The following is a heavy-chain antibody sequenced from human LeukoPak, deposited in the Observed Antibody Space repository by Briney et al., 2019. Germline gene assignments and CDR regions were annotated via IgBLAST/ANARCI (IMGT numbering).Heavy chain of an antibody. D-gene: IGHD1-26*01. CDR2: ISSSGSTI. V-gene: IGHV3-48*03. CDR1: GFTFSSYE. J-gene: IGHJ6*02. CDR3: AREFVGAGNYYYYGMDV. Sequence: GGSLRLSCAASGFTFSSYEMNWVRQAPGKGLEWVSYISSSGSTIYYADSVKGRSTISRDNAKNSLYLQMNSLRAEDTAVYYCAREFVGAGNYYYYGMDVWGQGTTVTVSS.